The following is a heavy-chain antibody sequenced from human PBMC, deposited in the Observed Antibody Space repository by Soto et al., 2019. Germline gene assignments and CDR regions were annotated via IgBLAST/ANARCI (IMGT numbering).Heavy chain of an antibody. CDR2: IKQDGSEK. J-gene: IGHJ4*02. CDR1: GFIFSNYW. CDR3: AKNKLYCSSTNCFVFDY. V-gene: IGHV3-7*01. D-gene: IGHD2-2*01. Sequence: EVQVVESGGGLVQPGGSLRLSCAASGFIFSNYWMSWVRQAPGKGLEWVANIKQDGSEKHYVDSVKGRFTISRDNADNSLYLQMNSLRAEDTAVYYCAKNKLYCSSTNCFVFDYWGQGTLVTFSS.